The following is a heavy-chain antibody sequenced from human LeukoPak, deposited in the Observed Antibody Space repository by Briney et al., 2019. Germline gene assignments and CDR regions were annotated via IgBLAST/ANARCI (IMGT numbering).Heavy chain of an antibody. V-gene: IGHV4-4*07. CDR1: GGSISSYY. CDR3: AREIAAAGRDAFDI. J-gene: IGHJ3*02. D-gene: IGHD6-13*01. CDR2: IYTSGST. Sequence: SETLSLTCIVSGGSISSYYWSWIRQPAGKGLEWTGRIYTSGSTNYNPSLKSRVTISVDTSKNQFSLKLSSVTAADTAVYYCAREIAAAGRDAFDIWGQGTMVTVSS.